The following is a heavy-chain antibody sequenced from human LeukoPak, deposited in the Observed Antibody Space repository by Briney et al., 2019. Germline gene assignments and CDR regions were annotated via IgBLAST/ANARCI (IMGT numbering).Heavy chain of an antibody. CDR2: IDLAGEYT. CDR1: GFTFSDLW. CDR3: ASGNSHAFDI. Sequence: PGGSLTLSCAVSGFTFSDLWMQWVRQAPGKGLVWVSRIDLAGEYTTYADCVKGRFTISRDNAKNTLYLQMNSLRAEDTAVYYCASGNSHAFDIWGQGTMVTVSS. V-gene: IGHV3-74*01. J-gene: IGHJ3*02.